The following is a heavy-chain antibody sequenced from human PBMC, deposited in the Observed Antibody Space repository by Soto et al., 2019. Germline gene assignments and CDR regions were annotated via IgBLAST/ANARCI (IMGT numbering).Heavy chain of an antibody. V-gene: IGHV4-30-4*01. J-gene: IGHJ4*02. Sequence: QVQLQESGPGLVKPSQTLSLTCTVSGGSISSGDYYWSWIRQPPGKGLEWIGYIYYSGSTYYNPSLKSRXXIXVXXSKNQVSLKLSSVTAADTAVYYCAREGYGDYVFDYWGQGTLVTVSS. CDR3: AREGYGDYVFDY. CDR2: IYYSGST. D-gene: IGHD4-17*01. CDR1: GGSISSGDYY.